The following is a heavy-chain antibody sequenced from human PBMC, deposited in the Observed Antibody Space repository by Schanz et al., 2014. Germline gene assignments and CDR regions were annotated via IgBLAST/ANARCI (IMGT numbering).Heavy chain of an antibody. J-gene: IGHJ4*02. CDR3: AREWGSIDF. CDR2: VYYTGST. CDR1: GGSISSYY. D-gene: IGHD3-16*01. Sequence: QVQLQESGPGLVKPSETLSLTCTVSGGSISSYYWNWIRQPPGKGLEWIGYVYYTGSTTYNPSLKSRVTISVVPSKNQFSLKLISVTAADTAVYYCAREWGSIDFWGQGTLVTVSS. V-gene: IGHV4-59*12.